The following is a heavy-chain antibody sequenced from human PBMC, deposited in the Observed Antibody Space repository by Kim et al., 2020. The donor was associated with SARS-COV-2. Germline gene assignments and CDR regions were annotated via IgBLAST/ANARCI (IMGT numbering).Heavy chain of an antibody. V-gene: IGHV6-1*01. CDR3: VGGSENFYKL. Sequence: SQTLSLTCAISGDSVSSNSAAWNWIRQSPSRGLEWLGRTYYRSKWYNDYEVSVKSRIIINPDTSKNQFSLQLNSVTPDDTAVYFCVGGSENFYKLWGQGTLVTVSS. CDR1: GDSVSSNSAA. D-gene: IGHD3-10*01. J-gene: IGHJ4*02. CDR2: TYYRSKWYN.